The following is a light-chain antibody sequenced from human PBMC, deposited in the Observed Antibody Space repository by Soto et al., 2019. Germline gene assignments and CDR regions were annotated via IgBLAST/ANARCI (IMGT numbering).Light chain of an antibody. CDR1: QSVSSY. J-gene: IGKJ1*01. V-gene: IGKV3-11*01. CDR3: QQRSNCPPWT. Sequence: EIVLTQSPATLSLSPGERATLSCRASQSVSSYLAWYQQKPGQAPRLLIYDASNRATGIPARFSGSGSGTDFTLPISSIEPEDVAAYYCQQRSNCPPWTFGQATKVEIK. CDR2: DAS.